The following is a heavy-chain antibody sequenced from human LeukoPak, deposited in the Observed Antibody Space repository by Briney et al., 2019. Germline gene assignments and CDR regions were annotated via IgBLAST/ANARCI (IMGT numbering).Heavy chain of an antibody. CDR3: ASAVRGAALSGMDV. D-gene: IGHD3-10*01. CDR1: GFTFSSYS. J-gene: IGHJ6*02. CDR2: ISSSSSYI. V-gene: IGHV3-21*01. Sequence: GGSLRLSCAASGFTFSSYSMNWVRQAPGKGLEWVSSISSSSSYIYYADSVKGRFTISRDNAKNSLYLQMNSLRAEDTAVYYCASAVRGAALSGMDVWGQGTTVTVSS.